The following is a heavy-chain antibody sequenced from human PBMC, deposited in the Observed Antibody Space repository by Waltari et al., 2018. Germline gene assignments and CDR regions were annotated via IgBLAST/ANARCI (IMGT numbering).Heavy chain of an antibody. V-gene: IGHV7-4-1*02. CDR1: GYTFRSYA. CDR2: INTKTGNP. D-gene: IGHD6-6*01. J-gene: IGHJ4*02. CDR3: ARDVSTAAFDY. Sequence: QVQLVQSGSELKEPGASVKVSCKASGYTFRSYAMNWVRQAPGQGLEWMGWINTKTGNPAYAQGFTGRFVFSLDTSVSTAYVQISSLKADDTVVYYCARDVSTAAFDYWGQGTLVTVSP.